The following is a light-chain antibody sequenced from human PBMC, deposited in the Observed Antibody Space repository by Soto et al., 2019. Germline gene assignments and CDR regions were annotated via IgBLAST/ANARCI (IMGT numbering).Light chain of an antibody. Sequence: EIVLTQSPVTLSLSPGERATLSCRASQSVSSYLAWYQQKPGQAPRLLIYDASSRATGIPDRFSGSGSGTDFTLTISRLEPEDFAVYYCQQYGSSPPITFGQGTRLEIK. J-gene: IGKJ5*01. CDR1: QSVSSY. V-gene: IGKV3-20*01. CDR3: QQYGSSPPIT. CDR2: DAS.